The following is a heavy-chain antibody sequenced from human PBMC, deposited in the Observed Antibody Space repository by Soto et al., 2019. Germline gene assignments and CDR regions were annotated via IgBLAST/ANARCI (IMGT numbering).Heavy chain of an antibody. J-gene: IGHJ6*02. V-gene: IGHV4-39*01. Sequence: SLTCTVSGGSISSSSYYWGWIRQPPGKGLEWIGSIYYSGSTYYNPSLKSRVTISVDTSKNQFSLKLSSVTAADTAVYYCARLYGDYGYYYYGMDVWGQGTTATVSS. D-gene: IGHD4-17*01. CDR2: IYYSGST. CDR1: GGSISSSSYY. CDR3: ARLYGDYGYYYYGMDV.